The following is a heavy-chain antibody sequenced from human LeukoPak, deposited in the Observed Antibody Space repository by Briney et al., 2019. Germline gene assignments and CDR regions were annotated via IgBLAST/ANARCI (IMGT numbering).Heavy chain of an antibody. Sequence: PSETLSLTCTVSGGSISSYYWSWIRQPPGKGLEWIGYIYYSGSTNYNPSLKSRVTISVDTSKNQFSLKLSSVTAADTAVYYCARDYYFAYWGQGTLVTVSS. CDR1: GGSISSYY. J-gene: IGHJ4*02. CDR2: IYYSGST. CDR3: ARDYYFAY. V-gene: IGHV4-59*12.